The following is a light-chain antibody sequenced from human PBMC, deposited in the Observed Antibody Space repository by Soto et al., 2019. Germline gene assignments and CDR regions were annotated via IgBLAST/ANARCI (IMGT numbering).Light chain of an antibody. V-gene: IGKV3-20*01. CDR3: QQYGSSPIT. CDR1: QSVISTY. J-gene: IGKJ5*01. CDR2: GAS. Sequence: EIVLTQSPGTLSLSPGEGATLSCRASQSVISTYLAWYQQKPGQAPRLLIYGASSRAAGIPDRFSGSGSGTDFTLTISRLEPEDFAVYYCQQYGSSPITFGQGTRLEIK.